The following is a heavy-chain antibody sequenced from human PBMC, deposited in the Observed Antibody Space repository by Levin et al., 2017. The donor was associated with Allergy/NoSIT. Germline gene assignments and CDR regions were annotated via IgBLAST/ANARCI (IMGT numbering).Heavy chain of an antibody. Sequence: GASVKVSCKASGYTFTSYDINWVRQATGQGLEWMGWMNPNSGNTGYAQKFQGRVTMTRNTSISTAYMELSSLRSEDTAVYYCARAPTKWIQLWLAGRDYYYGMDVWGQGTTVTVSS. J-gene: IGHJ6*02. CDR1: GYTFTSYD. V-gene: IGHV1-8*01. CDR3: ARAPTKWIQLWLAGRDYYYGMDV. CDR2: MNPNSGNT. D-gene: IGHD5-18*01.